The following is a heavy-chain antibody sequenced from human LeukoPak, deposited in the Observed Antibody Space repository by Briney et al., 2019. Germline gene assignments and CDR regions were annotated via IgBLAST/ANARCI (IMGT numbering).Heavy chain of an antibody. CDR1: GFTFSTYD. V-gene: IGHV3-23*01. CDR2: IGRSGST. D-gene: IGHD2-21*01. CDR3: ARGESFAFAN. Sequence: GGSLRLSCAASGFTFSTYDMQWVRQAPGKGLEWVSGIGRSGSTYYTDSVKGRFTISRDNFKDTLYLQMNSLRAEDTAVYCRARGESFAFANWGQGTMVTVSS. J-gene: IGHJ3*02.